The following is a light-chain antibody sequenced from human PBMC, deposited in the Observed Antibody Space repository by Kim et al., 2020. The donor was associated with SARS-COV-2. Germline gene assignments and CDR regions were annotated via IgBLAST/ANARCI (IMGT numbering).Light chain of an antibody. CDR2: AAS. J-gene: IGKJ1*01. V-gene: IGKV1-12*01. CDR3: QQANSFPWT. CDR1: INSW. Sequence: INSWLAWYQQKPGKAPKPLIYAASSLQSGVPSRFSGSGSGTDFTLTISSLQPEDSATYFCQQANSFPWTFGQGTKVEIK.